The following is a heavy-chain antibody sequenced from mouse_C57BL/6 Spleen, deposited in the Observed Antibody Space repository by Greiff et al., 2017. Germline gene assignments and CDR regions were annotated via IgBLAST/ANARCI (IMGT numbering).Heavy chain of an antibody. V-gene: IGHV3-1*01. CDR1: GYSITSGYD. CDR2: ISYSGST. CDR3: AAGTVVAAFGD. Sequence: EVKVVESGPGMVKPSQSLSLTCTVTGYSITSGYDWHWIRHFPGNKLEWMGYISYSGSTNYNPSLKSRISITHDTSKNHFFLKLNSVTTEDTATYYCAAGTVVAAFGDWGQGTTLTVSS. D-gene: IGHD1-1*01. J-gene: IGHJ2*01.